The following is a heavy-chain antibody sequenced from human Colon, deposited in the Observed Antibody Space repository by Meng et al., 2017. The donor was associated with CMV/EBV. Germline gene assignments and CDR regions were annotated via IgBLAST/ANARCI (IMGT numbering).Heavy chain of an antibody. J-gene: IGHJ4*02. D-gene: IGHD3-16*01. CDR3: ARALMLSGHEFDY. CDR2: IYENGVT. Sequence: HPQDAVHDLRKPSELLSHICSVSGASGSSGGYYWGWVSQSPGKGMEWIGNIYENGVTDYGPSLESRVTLSMDTSKNQISLKMSSVTAADTGIYYCARALMLSGHEFDYWGQGALVTVSS. CDR1: GASGSSGGYY. V-gene: IGHV4-39*01.